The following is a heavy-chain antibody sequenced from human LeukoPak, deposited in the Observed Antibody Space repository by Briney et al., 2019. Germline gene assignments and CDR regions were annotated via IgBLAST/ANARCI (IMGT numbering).Heavy chain of an antibody. J-gene: IGHJ5*02. Sequence: GGSLRLSCAASGFTFSSYWMSWVRQAPGKGLEWVANIKQDGSEKYYVDSVKGRFTISRDNAKNSLYLQMNSLRAADTAVYYCAKAGLWFGEFPFDPWGQGTLVTVSS. D-gene: IGHD3-10*01. V-gene: IGHV3-7*03. CDR1: GFTFSSYW. CDR3: AKAGLWFGEFPFDP. CDR2: IKQDGSEK.